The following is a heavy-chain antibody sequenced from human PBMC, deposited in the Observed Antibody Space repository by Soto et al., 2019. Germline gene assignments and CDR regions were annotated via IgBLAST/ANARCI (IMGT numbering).Heavy chain of an antibody. CDR3: VGTHNIRGSLDX. CDR2: IYYTGKT. V-gene: IGHV4-59*12. D-gene: IGHD2-2*02. Sequence: PSETLSLTCSISGGTIGDYYWSWIRQPPGKGLEWLSYIYYTGKTDQNPALERRVAISRGTSKNPFSLNLRSVTAPDTAVYYCVGTHNIRGSLDXWGPGIMVTVSX. J-gene: IGHJ4*02. CDR1: GGTIGDYY.